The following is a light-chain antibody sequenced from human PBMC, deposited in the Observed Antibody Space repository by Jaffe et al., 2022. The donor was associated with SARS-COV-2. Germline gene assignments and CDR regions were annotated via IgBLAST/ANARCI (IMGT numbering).Light chain of an antibody. Sequence: DIVMTQFPDSLAVSLGERATINCKSSQSVLRSSNNKNHLAWYQQKPGQPPKLLIYWASTRESGVPDRFSGSGSATDFTLTISSLQAEDVAVYYCQQYYSSPPTFGQGTKLEIK. CDR2: WAS. CDR1: QSVLRSSNNKNH. V-gene: IGKV4-1*01. J-gene: IGKJ2*01. CDR3: QQYYSSPPT.